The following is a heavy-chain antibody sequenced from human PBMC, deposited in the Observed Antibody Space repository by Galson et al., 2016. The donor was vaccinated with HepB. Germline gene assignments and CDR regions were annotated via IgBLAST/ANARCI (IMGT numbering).Heavy chain of an antibody. Sequence: SCKASGYTFDINGISWLRQTPEHGLEWLGWISAYNGNSNHAQNLQGRVTLTTDTSTSTAYMELRALTSDDTAVYFCARDGAVSPSNFDSWGQGTLVAVSS. CDR3: ARDGAVSPSNFDS. CDR1: GYTFDING. D-gene: IGHD2-8*01. J-gene: IGHJ4*02. CDR2: ISAYNGNS. V-gene: IGHV1-18*04.